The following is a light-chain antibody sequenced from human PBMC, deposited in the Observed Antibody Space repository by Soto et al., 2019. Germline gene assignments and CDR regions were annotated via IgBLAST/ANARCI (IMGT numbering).Light chain of an antibody. J-gene: IGLJ1*01. CDR2: NSN. Sequence: QSVLSQPPSASGTRGQTGIISCSGSRSDIGSNFVNWYQHLPGTAPKLLIYNSNQRPSGVPDRFSGSKSGTSASLAISGLQSEDEADYYCAAWDDSLTGPVFGTGTNVTVL. CDR1: RSDIGSNF. CDR3: AAWDDSLTGPV. V-gene: IGLV1-44*01.